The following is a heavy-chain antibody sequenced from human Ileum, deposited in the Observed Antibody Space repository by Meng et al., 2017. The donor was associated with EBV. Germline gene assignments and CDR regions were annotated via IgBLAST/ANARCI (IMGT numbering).Heavy chain of an antibody. V-gene: IGHV4-4*02. J-gene: IGHJ4*02. CDR2: IYHSGST. Sequence: QVQPQESGPGRLKPSATLSLTCAVSGASISSTNWWSWVRQPPGKGLEWIGDIYHSGSTNYNPSLKSRVTISIDASKNQFSLKVTSVTAADTAMYYCANRRPASGPLGDYWGQGTLVTVSS. CDR1: GASISSTNW. D-gene: IGHD2-2*01. CDR3: ANRRPASGPLGDY.